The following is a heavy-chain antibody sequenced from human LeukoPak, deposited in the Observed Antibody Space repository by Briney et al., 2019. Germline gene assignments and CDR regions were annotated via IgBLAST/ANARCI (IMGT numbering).Heavy chain of an antibody. Sequence: PSETLSLTCAVYGGSFSGYCWSWIRQPPGKGLEWIGEINHSGSTNYNPSLKSRVTISVDTSKNQFSLKLSSVTAADTAVYYCARRGKTAWYSGSYYFDYWGQGTLVTVSS. CDR3: ARRGKTAWYSGSYYFDY. CDR1: GGSFSGYC. V-gene: IGHV4-34*01. CDR2: INHSGST. J-gene: IGHJ4*02. D-gene: IGHD1-26*01.